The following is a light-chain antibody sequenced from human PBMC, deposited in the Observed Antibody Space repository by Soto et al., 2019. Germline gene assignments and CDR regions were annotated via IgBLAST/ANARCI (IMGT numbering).Light chain of an antibody. CDR2: NVS. Sequence: QSVLTQPASVSGSPGQSITISCTGTSSDVGGYNSVSWYQQHPGKAPKLMIYNVSNRPSGVSNRFSGSKSGNTASLTISGLQADDEADYSCSSYTTSSTHVFGTVTKVTDL. CDR1: SSDVGGYNS. J-gene: IGLJ1*01. V-gene: IGLV2-14*01. CDR3: SSYTTSSTHV.